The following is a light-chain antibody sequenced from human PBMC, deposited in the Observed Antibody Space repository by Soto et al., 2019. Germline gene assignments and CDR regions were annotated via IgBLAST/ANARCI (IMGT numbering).Light chain of an antibody. V-gene: IGKV1-5*01. CDR1: QTIDNW. CDR2: DAS. Sequence: DIQMTQSPSTLSASVGDRVTITCRASQTIDNWLAWYQQKPGKAPKLLIYDASPLESGVPSRFSGSGSGTDFTLTITGLQPDDFATYYCQQFDTFPWTFGPGTRVEIK. CDR3: QQFDTFPWT. J-gene: IGKJ1*01.